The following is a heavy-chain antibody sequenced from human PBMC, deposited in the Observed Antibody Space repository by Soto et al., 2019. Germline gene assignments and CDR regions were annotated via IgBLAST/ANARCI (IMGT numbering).Heavy chain of an antibody. J-gene: IGHJ5*02. CDR3: ARGFGYYDSHGWFDP. CDR1: GGSFSGYY. Sequence: SETLSLTCAVYGGSFSGYYWSWIRQPPGKVLEWIWEIIYSGSTYYYPSLKSRVTISVDTSKNQFSLKLSSVTAADMAVYYCARGFGYYDSHGWFDPWGQGTLVTVSS. V-gene: IGHV4-34*01. CDR2: IIYSGST. D-gene: IGHD3-22*01.